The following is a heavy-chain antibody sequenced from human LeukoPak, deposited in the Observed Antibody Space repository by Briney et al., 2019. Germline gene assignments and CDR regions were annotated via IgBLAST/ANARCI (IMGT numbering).Heavy chain of an antibody. V-gene: IGHV3-9*01. CDR2: ISWNSGSI. CDR1: GFTFDDYA. Sequence: AGGSLRLPCAASGFTFDDYAMHWVRQAPGKGLEWVSGISWNSGSIGYADSVKGRFTISRDNAKNSLYLQMNSLRAEDTALYYCAKGTSGYTSSWYVYWGQGTLVTVSS. J-gene: IGHJ4*02. D-gene: IGHD6-13*01. CDR3: AKGTSGYTSSWYVY.